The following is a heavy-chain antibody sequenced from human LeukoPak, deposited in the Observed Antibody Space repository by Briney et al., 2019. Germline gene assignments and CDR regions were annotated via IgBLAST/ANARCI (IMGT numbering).Heavy chain of an antibody. CDR3: ARGYDILTGYSD. J-gene: IGHJ4*02. V-gene: IGHV4-38-2*02. Sequence: SETLSLTCTVSGYSISSGYYWGWIRQPPGKGLEWIGSIYNSGSTYYNPSLKSRVTISVDTSKNQFSLKLSSVTAADTAVYYCARGYDILTGYSDWGQGTLVTVSS. CDR2: IYNSGST. D-gene: IGHD3-9*01. CDR1: GYSISSGYY.